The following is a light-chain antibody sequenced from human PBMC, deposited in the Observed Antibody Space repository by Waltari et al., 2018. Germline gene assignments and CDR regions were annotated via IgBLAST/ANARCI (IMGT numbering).Light chain of an antibody. Sequence: QSVLTQPPSVSGAPGQRVTISCPGSSSNIGAGYDVHWYQQLPVTAPKLLIYGNSNRPSGVPDRFSGSKSGTSASLAITGLQAEDEADYYCQSYDSSLSGLFGGGTKLTVL. V-gene: IGLV1-40*01. CDR3: QSYDSSLSGL. CDR1: SSNIGAGYD. CDR2: GNS. J-gene: IGLJ3*02.